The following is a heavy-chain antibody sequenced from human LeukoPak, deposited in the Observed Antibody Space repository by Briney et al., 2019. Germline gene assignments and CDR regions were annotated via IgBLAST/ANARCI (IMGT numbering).Heavy chain of an antibody. CDR2: IYPNSGGT. D-gene: IGHD6-6*01. V-gene: IGHV1-2*02. Sequence: ASVKVSCKASGYTFTGYYMHWVRQAPGQGLEWMGWIYPNSGGTNYAQNFQGRVTMTRDTSISTAYMELSRLRSDDTAIYYCARTAFPSSPSLDPWGQGTLVIASS. J-gene: IGHJ5*02. CDR3: ARTAFPSSPSLDP. CDR1: GYTFTGYY.